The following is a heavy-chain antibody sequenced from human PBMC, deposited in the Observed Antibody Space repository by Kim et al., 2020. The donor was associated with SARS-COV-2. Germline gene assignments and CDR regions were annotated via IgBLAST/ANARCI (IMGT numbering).Heavy chain of an antibody. Sequence: SETLSLTCAVSGGSLSSGAYFWSWIRQSPGGGLEWFGYIFYTGAIYYNPSLKNRLTISIDVSKNQFSLSLRSVTAADTAIYYCARADGTPSSPWRTDSWGPGTLVAVSS. CDR3: ARADGTPSSPWRTDS. CDR2: IFYTGAI. D-gene: IGHD2-15*01. CDR1: GGSLSSGAYF. V-gene: IGHV4-31*02. J-gene: IGHJ4*02.